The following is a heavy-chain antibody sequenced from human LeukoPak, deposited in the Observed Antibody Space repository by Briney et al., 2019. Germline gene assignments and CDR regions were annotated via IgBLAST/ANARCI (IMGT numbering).Heavy chain of an antibody. V-gene: IGHV4-39*07. Sequence: SETLSLTCTVSGGFISSSGYYWGWIRQPPGKGLEWIGTIYYSGSTYYNPSLKSRVTISVDTSKNQFSLKLSSVTAADTAVYYCARVVQQLAQGFYYYMDVWGKGTTVTASS. D-gene: IGHD6-13*01. CDR3: ARVVQQLAQGFYYYMDV. CDR1: GGFISSSGYY. CDR2: IYYSGST. J-gene: IGHJ6*03.